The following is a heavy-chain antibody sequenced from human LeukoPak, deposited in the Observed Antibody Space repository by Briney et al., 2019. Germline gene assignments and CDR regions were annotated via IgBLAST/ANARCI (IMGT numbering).Heavy chain of an antibody. Sequence: GGSLRLSCAASGFTFSSYSMNWVRQAPGKGLEWVSSISSSSYIYYADSVKGRFTISRDNAKNSLYLQMNSLRAEDTAVYYCAKEVVGGFGESSYYFDYWGQGTLVTVSS. V-gene: IGHV3-21*01. D-gene: IGHD3-10*01. J-gene: IGHJ4*02. CDR3: AKEVVGGFGESSYYFDY. CDR2: ISSSSYI. CDR1: GFTFSSYS.